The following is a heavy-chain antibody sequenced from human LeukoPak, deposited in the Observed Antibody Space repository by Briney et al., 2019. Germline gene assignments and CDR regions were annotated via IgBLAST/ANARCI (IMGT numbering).Heavy chain of an antibody. CDR2: ISYDGSNK. CDR1: GFTFSSYG. V-gene: IGHV3-30*03. CDR3: TRLGVAAAGIPSDY. J-gene: IGHJ4*02. Sequence: SGGSLRLSCAASGFTFSSYGMHWVRQAPGKGLEWVAVISYDGSNKYYADSVKGRFTISRDNSKNTLYLQMNSLRAEDTAVYYCTRLGVAAAGIPSDYWGQGTLVTVSS. D-gene: IGHD6-13*01.